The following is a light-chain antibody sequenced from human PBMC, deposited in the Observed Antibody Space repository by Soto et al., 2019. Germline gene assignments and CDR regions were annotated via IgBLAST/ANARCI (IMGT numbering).Light chain of an antibody. Sequence: EIVLTQSPGTLSLSPGERATLSCRASQSVTTTYLAWYQQKPGQAPRLLIYGASNRATGIPDRFSGSGSGTDFTLTISRLEPDDFAMYYCQHYVSSFSWTFGQGTKVEIK. CDR3: QHYVSSFSWT. V-gene: IGKV3-20*01. J-gene: IGKJ1*01. CDR1: QSVTTTY. CDR2: GAS.